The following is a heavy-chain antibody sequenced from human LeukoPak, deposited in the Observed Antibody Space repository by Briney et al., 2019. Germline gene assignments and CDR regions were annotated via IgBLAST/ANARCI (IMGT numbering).Heavy chain of an antibody. V-gene: IGHV4-59*01. D-gene: IGHD6-13*01. CDR1: GGSINSYY. CDR3: ARVVEQQLAYFDY. CDR2: IYYSGST. Sequence: SETLSLTCTVSGGSINSYYWSWIRQPPGKGLEWIGYIYYSGSTNYNPSLKSRVTISVDTSKNQFSLKLSSVTAADTAVYYCARVVEQQLAYFDYWGQGTLVTVSS. J-gene: IGHJ4*02.